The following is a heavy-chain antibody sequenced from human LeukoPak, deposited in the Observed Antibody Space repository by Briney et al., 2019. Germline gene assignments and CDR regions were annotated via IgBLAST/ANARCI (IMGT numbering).Heavy chain of an antibody. Sequence: ASVKVSCKSSGYTFTDYYMHWVRQAPGQGLEWMGWISAYNGNTNYAQKFQGRVNMTTDPSTSTAYMELGSLTSDDTALYYCPRVEYYYDNSGYLDHWGQGTLVTVSS. V-gene: IGHV1-18*04. CDR2: ISAYNGNT. J-gene: IGHJ4*02. CDR3: PRVEYYYDNSGYLDH. D-gene: IGHD3-22*01. CDR1: GYTFTDYY.